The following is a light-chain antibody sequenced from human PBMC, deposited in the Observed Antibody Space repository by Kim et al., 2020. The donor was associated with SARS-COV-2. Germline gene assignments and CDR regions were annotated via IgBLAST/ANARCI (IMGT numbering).Light chain of an antibody. Sequence: GQSITISCTGTSSDVGGYNYVSWYQQHPGKVPKLMIYDFSSRPSGVSNRFSGSKSGNTASLTISGLQTEDEADYYCSSYTSSSTLVFGAGTQLTVL. CDR1: SSDVGGYNY. CDR2: DFS. J-gene: IGLJ2*01. V-gene: IGLV2-14*03. CDR3: SSYTSSSTLV.